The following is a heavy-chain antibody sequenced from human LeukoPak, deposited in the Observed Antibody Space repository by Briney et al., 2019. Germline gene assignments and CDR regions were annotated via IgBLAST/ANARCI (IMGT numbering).Heavy chain of an antibody. CDR2: ISSYNGNT. D-gene: IGHD6-19*01. CDR3: ASTADTGAFDI. Sequence: ASVKVSCKASGYTFTSYGISWVRQAPGQGLEWMGWISSYNGNTKYAQKVQGRVTMTTDTSTSTSYMELRSLRSDDTAVYYCASTADTGAFDIWGQGTMVTVSP. V-gene: IGHV1-18*01. J-gene: IGHJ3*02. CDR1: GYTFTSYG.